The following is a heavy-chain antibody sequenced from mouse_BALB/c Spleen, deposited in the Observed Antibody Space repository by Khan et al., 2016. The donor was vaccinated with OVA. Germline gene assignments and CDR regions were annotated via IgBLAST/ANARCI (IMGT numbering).Heavy chain of an antibody. CDR1: GYTFTNYG. J-gene: IGHJ1*01. CDR3: ASKKPYWYVDL. Sequence: QIQLVQSGPELKKPGETVKISCKASGYTFTNYGMNWVKQAPGKGLKWMGWINTYTGEPTYADDFKGRFAFSLDNSASTAYLQLNNLKHEDTATYFCASKKPYWYVDLWGAGTTVTVSS. CDR2: INTYTGEP. V-gene: IGHV9-3-1*01.